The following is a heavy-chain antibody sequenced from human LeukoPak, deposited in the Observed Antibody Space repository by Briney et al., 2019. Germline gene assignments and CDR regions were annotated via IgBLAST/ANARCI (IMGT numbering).Heavy chain of an antibody. CDR3: ATWAGGLLYDYYYYGMDV. Sequence: ASVKVSCKVSGYTLTELSMHWVRQAPGKGLEWMGGFDPEDGETIYAQKFQGSVTMTEDTSTGTAYMELSSLRSEDTAVYYCATWAGGLLYDYYYYGMDVWGQGTTVTVSS. CDR2: FDPEDGET. J-gene: IGHJ6*02. CDR1: GYTLTELS. D-gene: IGHD3-3*01. V-gene: IGHV1-24*01.